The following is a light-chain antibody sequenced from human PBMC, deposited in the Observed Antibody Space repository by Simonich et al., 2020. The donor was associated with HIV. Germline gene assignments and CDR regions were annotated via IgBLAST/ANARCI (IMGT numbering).Light chain of an antibody. V-gene: IGKV1-5*03. CDR1: QKISTF. Sequence: DIQMTQSPSSLSASVGDRVTISCRASQKISTFLNWYQQKPGKAPKLLIYKASSLESGVPSRFSGSGSGTEFTLTISSLQPDDFATYYCQQYNSYSLTFGGGTKVEIK. J-gene: IGKJ4*01. CDR2: KAS. CDR3: QQYNSYSLT.